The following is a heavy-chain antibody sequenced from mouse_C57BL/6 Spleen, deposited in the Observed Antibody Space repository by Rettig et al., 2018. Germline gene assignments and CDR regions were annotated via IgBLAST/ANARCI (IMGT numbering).Heavy chain of an antibody. CDR2: ISYSGST. D-gene: IGHD2-2*01. CDR1: GYSITSGYD. J-gene: IGHJ4*01. Sequence: DVQLQESGPGMVKPSQSLSLTCTVTGYSITSGYDWHWIRHFPGNKLEWMGYISYSGSTNYNPSLKSRISITHDTSKNHFFLKLNSVTTEDTATYYCARTGLDYYAMDYWGQGTSVTVSS. V-gene: IGHV3-1*01. CDR3: ARTGLDYYAMDY.